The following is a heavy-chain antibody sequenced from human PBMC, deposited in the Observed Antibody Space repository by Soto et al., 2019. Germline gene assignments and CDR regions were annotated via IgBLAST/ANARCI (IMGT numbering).Heavy chain of an antibody. CDR1: GYTFTSYG. J-gene: IGHJ5*02. CDR2: ISAYNGNT. D-gene: IGHD1-26*01. Sequence: ASVKVSCKASGYTFTSYGISWVRQAPGQGLEWMGWISAYNGNTNYAQKLQGRVTMTTDTSTSTAYMEPRSLRSDDTAVYYCASFAGRVKWFDPWGQGTLVTVSS. V-gene: IGHV1-18*01. CDR3: ASFAGRVKWFDP.